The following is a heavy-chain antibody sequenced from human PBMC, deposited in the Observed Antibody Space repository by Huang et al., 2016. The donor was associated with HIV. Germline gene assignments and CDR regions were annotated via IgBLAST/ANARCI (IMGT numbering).Heavy chain of an antibody. Sequence: QMQLQQRGAGLLKPSETLSLTCGVSGGSFTGNYLTWIRQAPGEGREWIGEVKDSGATNYTPSLNGRVTISLDKSNRELSLNLRSVTAADTAVYYCARQWTILEWLLGLDVWGQGTTVIVSS. CDR3: ARQWTILEWLLGLDV. V-gene: IGHV4-34*02. D-gene: IGHD3-3*01. CDR1: GGSFTGNY. CDR2: VKDSGAT. J-gene: IGHJ6*02.